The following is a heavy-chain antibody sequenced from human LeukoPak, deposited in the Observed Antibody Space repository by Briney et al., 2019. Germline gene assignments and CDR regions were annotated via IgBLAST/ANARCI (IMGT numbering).Heavy chain of an antibody. V-gene: IGHV3-30*18. CDR2: ISYDGSNK. J-gene: IGHJ4*02. CDR3: AKPNYELWSGLPDY. Sequence: GRSLRLSCAASGFTFSSYGMHWVRQAPGKGLEWVAVISYDGSNKYYADSVRGRFTISRDNSKNTLYLQMNSLRAEDTAVYYCAKPNYELWSGLPDYWGQGTLVTVSS. D-gene: IGHD3-3*01. CDR1: GFTFSSYG.